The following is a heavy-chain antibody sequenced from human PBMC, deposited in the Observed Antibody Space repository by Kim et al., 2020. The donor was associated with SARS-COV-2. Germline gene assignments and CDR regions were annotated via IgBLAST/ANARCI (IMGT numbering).Heavy chain of an antibody. CDR3: ASYDYGDYDAPRGMDV. Sequence: SLKSRVTISVDTSKNQFSLKLSSVTAADTAVYYCASYDYGDYDAPRGMDVWGQGTTVTVSS. D-gene: IGHD4-17*01. V-gene: IGHV4-4*09. J-gene: IGHJ6*02.